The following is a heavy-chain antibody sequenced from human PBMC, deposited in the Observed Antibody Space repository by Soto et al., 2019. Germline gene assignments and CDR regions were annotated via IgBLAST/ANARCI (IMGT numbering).Heavy chain of an antibody. V-gene: IGHV1-18*01. J-gene: IGHJ4*02. CDR1: GYGFTTYG. Sequence: QVHLVQSGAEVKKPGASVKVSCKGSGYGFTTYGITWVRQAPGQGLEWMAWISAHNGNTTYAQKLQGRVTVTRDTSTSTAYMELRSLRSDDTAVYYCARGRYGDYGGQGALVTVSS. CDR3: ARGRYGDY. D-gene: IGHD1-1*01. CDR2: ISAHNGNT.